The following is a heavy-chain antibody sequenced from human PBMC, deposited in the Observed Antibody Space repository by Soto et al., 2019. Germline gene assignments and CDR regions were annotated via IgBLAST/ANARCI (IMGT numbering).Heavy chain of an antibody. CDR2: IYYSGST. CDR3: ATEPYYGSGSYAFDI. J-gene: IGHJ3*02. Sequence: SETLSLTCTVSGGSVSSGSYYWSWIRQPPGKGLEWIGYIYYSGSTNYNPSLKSRVTISVDTSKNQFSLKLSSVTAADTAVYYCATEPYYGSGSYAFDIWGQGTMVTVSS. V-gene: IGHV4-61*01. CDR1: GGSVSSGSYY. D-gene: IGHD3-10*01.